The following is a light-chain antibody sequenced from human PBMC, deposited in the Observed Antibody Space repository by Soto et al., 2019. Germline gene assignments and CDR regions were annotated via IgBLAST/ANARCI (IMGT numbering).Light chain of an antibody. CDR3: QQYTNFPLT. J-gene: IGKJ4*01. Sequence: DIQMTQSPSTLSASVGDRVTITGRASQSISSWLAWYQQKPGKAPKLLIHEASRLESGVPSRFSGSESGTEFTLTISGLHAEDSATYYCQQYTNFPLTFGGGTKVDNK. V-gene: IGKV1-5*01. CDR1: QSISSW. CDR2: EAS.